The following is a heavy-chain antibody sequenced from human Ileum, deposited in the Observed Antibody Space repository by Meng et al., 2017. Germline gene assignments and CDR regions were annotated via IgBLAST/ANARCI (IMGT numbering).Heavy chain of an antibody. CDR3: ARGHYDKYFDS. Sequence: QGEVEESGPGLGRPSETLSLTCTISGGSFNTGSYYWSWIRQPPGKGLEWIGYMYFSGSTKYNASLKSRVSISVDTSKKQFSLNLTSVTAADTAVYYCARGHYDKYFDSWGQGTLVTVSS. V-gene: IGHV4-61*01. CDR2: MYFSGST. J-gene: IGHJ4*02. D-gene: IGHD3-22*01. CDR1: GGSFNTGSYY.